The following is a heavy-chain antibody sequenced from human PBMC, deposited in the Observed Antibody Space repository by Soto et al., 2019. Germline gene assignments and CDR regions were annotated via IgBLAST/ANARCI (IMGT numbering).Heavy chain of an antibody. CDR3: ARDRGGITVASNPLGEWFDP. D-gene: IGHD5-12*01. CDR1: GGSISSYY. V-gene: IGHV4-59*01. J-gene: IGHJ5*02. CDR2: IYYSGST. Sequence: PSETLSLTCTVSGGSISSYYWSWIRQPPGKGLEWIGYIYYSGSTNYNPSLKSRVTISVDTSKNQFSLKLSSVTAADTAVYYCARDRGGITVASNPLGEWFDPWGQGTLVTVSS.